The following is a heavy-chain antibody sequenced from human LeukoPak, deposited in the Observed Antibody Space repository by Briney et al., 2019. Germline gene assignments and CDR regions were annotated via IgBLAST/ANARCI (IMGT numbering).Heavy chain of an antibody. D-gene: IGHD6-13*01. CDR3: AKALYISNSFYFDY. J-gene: IGHJ4*02. CDR2: IRYDGSNK. CDR1: GFTFSSYG. Sequence: GGSLRLSCASSGFTFSSYGMHWVRQAPGKGLEWVTFIRYDGSNKYYADSVKGRFTISRDNSKNTLYLQMNGLRVEDTSLYYCAKALYISNSFYFDYWGQGTLVTVSS. V-gene: IGHV3-30*02.